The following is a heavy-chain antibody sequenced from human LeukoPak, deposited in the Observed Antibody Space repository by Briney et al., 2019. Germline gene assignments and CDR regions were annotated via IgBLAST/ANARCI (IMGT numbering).Heavy chain of an antibody. CDR2: IYYSGST. J-gene: IGHJ4*02. V-gene: IGHV4-59*02. CDR1: VVSVSSYY. CDR3: AGRRGFRGPFDY. Sequence: SETLSLTRTVSVVSVSSYYWSCIRPPPAKGLEWIGYIYYSGSTNYNPSLKSRVTMSVDTSKNQFSLKLSSVTAADTAMYYCAGRRGFRGPFDYWGQGTLVTVSS.